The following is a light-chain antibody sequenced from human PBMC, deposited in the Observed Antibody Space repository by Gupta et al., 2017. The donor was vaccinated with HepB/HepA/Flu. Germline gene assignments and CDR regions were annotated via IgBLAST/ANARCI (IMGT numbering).Light chain of an antibody. V-gene: IGKV1-5*03. Sequence: DIQMTQSPSSLSASVGDRVTITCRASQNIHNWLAWFQQKPGKVPKVLISKASNLESGVPSRFSGTGXGTXFTLTIXRLQPDDFATYYCQHDENYSWTFDXGTKVEIK. CDR1: QNIHNW. CDR3: QHDENYSWT. J-gene: IGKJ1*01. CDR2: KAS.